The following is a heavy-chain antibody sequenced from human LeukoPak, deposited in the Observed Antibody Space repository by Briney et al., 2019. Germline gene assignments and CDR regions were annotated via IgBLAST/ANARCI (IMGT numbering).Heavy chain of an antibody. CDR3: ARYTSGWNGDAFDI. D-gene: IGHD6-19*01. Sequence: SSETLSLTCTVSGGSISSGSYYWSWIRQPAGKGLEWIGRIYTSGSTNYNPSLKSRVTISVDTSKNQFSLKLSSVTAADTAVYYCARYTSGWNGDAFDIWGQGTMDTVSS. CDR1: GGSISSGSYY. CDR2: IYTSGST. V-gene: IGHV4-61*02. J-gene: IGHJ3*02.